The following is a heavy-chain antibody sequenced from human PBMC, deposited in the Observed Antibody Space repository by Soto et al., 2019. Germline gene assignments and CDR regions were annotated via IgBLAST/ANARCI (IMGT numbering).Heavy chain of an antibody. CDR2: IFYSGST. Sequence: PSETLSLTCTVSGDSISTHYWSWIRQPPGKGLEWLGNIFYSGSTNYNPSLKSRVTISIDTAKNQFSLMLGSVAAADTAVYFCARRLSGSYGQIDYWGQGTLVTVSS. CDR1: GDSISTHY. J-gene: IGHJ4*02. D-gene: IGHD1-26*01. V-gene: IGHV4-59*08. CDR3: ARRLSGSYGQIDY.